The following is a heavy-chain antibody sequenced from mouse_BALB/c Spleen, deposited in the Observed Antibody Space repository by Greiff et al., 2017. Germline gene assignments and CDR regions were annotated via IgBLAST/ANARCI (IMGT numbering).Heavy chain of an antibody. J-gene: IGHJ4*01. CDR1: GYSFTGYF. V-gene: IGHV1-20*01. D-gene: IGHD2-3*01. CDR3: ARRGDGYYFYAMDY. CDR2: INPYNGDT. Sequence: VQLQQSGPELVKPGASVKISCKASGYSFTGYFMNWVMQSHGKSLEWIGRINPYNGDTFYNQKFKGKATLTVDKSSSTAHMELRSLTSEDSAVYYCARRGDGYYFYAMDYWGQGTSVTVSS.